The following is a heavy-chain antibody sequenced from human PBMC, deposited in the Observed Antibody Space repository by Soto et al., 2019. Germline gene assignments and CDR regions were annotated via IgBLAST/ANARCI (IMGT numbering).Heavy chain of an antibody. J-gene: IGHJ4*02. CDR3: ARGKGEYAQYYFDY. CDR2: IIPIFGTA. V-gene: IGHV1-69*06. CDR1: GGTFSSYA. Sequence: SVKVSCKASGGTFSSYAISWVRQAPGQGLEWMGGIIPIFGTANYAQKFQGRVTITADKSTSTAYMELSSLRSEDTAVYYCARGKGEYAQYYFDYWGQGTLVTVSS. D-gene: IGHD4-17*01.